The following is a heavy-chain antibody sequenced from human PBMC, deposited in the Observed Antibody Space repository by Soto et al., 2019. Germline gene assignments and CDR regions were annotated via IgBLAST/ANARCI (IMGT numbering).Heavy chain of an antibody. CDR3: AVNVEMATTINY. CDR2: IIPIFGTA. D-gene: IGHD1-1*01. CDR1: GGTFSSYA. J-gene: IGHJ4*02. V-gene: IGHV1-69*13. Sequence: ASVKVSCKASGGTFSSYAISWVRQAPGQGLEWMGGIIPIFGTANYAQKFQGRVTITADESTSTAYMELSSLRSEDTAVYYCAVNVEMATTINYWGQGTLVTVSS.